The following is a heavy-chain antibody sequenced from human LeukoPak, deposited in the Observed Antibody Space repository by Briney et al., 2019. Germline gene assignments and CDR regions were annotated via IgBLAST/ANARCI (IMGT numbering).Heavy chain of an antibody. J-gene: IGHJ4*02. D-gene: IGHD1-1*01. Sequence: ASVKVSCKASGYTFTSYYMHWVRQAPGQGLEWMGIINPSGGNTSYAQKFQGRVTMTRDTSTSTVYMELSSLRSEDTAVYYCARAGPRYRLFDYWGQGTLVTVSS. V-gene: IGHV1-46*01. CDR3: ARAGPRYRLFDY. CDR1: GYTFTSYY. CDR2: INPSGGNT.